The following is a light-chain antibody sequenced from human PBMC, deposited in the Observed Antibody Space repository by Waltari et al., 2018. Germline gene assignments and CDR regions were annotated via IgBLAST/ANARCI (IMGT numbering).Light chain of an antibody. J-gene: IGLJ2*01. CDR3: SSYAGSNYLV. CDR2: EVT. Sequence: QSALTQPPSASGSPAQSVTIPCTGTRRDIGAYNYVSWYQQHPGKAPKFIMFEVTKRPSGVPDRFSGSKSGITASLTISGLQPEDEADYYCSSYAGSNYLVFGGGTKLTVL. CDR1: RRDIGAYNY. V-gene: IGLV2-8*01.